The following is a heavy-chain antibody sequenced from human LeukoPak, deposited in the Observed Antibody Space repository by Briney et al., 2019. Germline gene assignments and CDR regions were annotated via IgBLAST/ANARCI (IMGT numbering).Heavy chain of an antibody. Sequence: ASVKVSCKTSGYTFTTYYIHWVRQAPGQGLEWLGIINPSGGTTTYAQKFQGRVTMTRDTSTSAAYMELRSLRSDDTAVYYCARERPRWELLFDYWGQGTLVTVSS. CDR2: INPSGGTT. J-gene: IGHJ4*02. CDR1: GYTFTTYY. D-gene: IGHD1-26*01. V-gene: IGHV1-46*01. CDR3: ARERPRWELLFDY.